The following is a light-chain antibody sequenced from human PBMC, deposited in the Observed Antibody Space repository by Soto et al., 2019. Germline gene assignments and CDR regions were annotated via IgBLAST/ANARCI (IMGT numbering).Light chain of an antibody. CDR3: QQYHNWPPQYT. Sequence: EIVMTQSPATLSVSPGERATLSCRASQTISSNLAWYQQKPGQAPRLLIHGASTRAAGVPARFSGSGSGTEFTLNITSLQSEDFAVYYCQQYHNWPPQYTFGQGTQLQIK. J-gene: IGKJ2*01. CDR2: GAS. V-gene: IGKV3-15*01. CDR1: QTISSN.